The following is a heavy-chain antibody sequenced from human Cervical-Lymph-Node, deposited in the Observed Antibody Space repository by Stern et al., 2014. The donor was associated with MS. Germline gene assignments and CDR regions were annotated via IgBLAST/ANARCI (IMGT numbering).Heavy chain of an antibody. Sequence: QVQLVESGGGVVQPGRSLRLSCAASGFTFSSYGMHWVRQAPGKALERVAVISYDGSNKYYADSVKGRFTISRDNSKNTLYLQMNSLRAEDTAVYYCAKGGWELPNYYYGMDVWGQGTTVTVSS. CDR1: GFTFSSYG. CDR3: AKGGWELPNYYYGMDV. V-gene: IGHV3-30*18. CDR2: ISYDGSNK. J-gene: IGHJ6*02. D-gene: IGHD1-26*01.